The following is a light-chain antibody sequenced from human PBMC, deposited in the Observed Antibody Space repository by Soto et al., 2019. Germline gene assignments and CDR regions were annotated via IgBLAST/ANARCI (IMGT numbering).Light chain of an antibody. CDR2: AAS. V-gene: IGKV1-9*01. Sequence: IQLTQSPSSLSASVEDRVTITCRASQGISSFLARYQQKPGKAPNLLIYAASTLQSGVPSRFSGSGSGTDFTLTISSLQPEDFVTYYCQQVKSYPLTFGGGTKVDIK. CDR1: QGISSF. CDR3: QQVKSYPLT. J-gene: IGKJ4*01.